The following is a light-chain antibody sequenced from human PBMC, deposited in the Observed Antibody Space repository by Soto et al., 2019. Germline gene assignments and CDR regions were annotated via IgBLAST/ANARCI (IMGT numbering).Light chain of an antibody. V-gene: IGLV1-47*02. CDR2: TNS. CDR1: SSNIGGNY. Sequence: QSVLTQPPSVSGTPGQRVTIHCSGSSSNIGGNYAYWYQQVPGTAPKLLIYTNSQRPSGVPDRFSGSKSGTSASLGISGLRSEDEADYYCAAWDDSLSGPVFGGGTKLTVL. CDR3: AAWDDSLSGPV. J-gene: IGLJ2*01.